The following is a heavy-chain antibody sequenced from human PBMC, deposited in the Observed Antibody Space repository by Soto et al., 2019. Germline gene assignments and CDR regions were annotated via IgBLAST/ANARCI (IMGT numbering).Heavy chain of an antibody. Sequence: EMQLVESGGGLVQPGGSLRLSCAASGFTVSGNYMGWVRQTPGKGLDWVSSIYTDGRTYYSDSVRGRFAISTDNSKDTLYLQMNNLRAHDTAIYYCARHVGFYWYFDLWGRGTLVTVSS. D-gene: IGHD1-26*01. J-gene: IGHJ2*01. V-gene: IGHV3-66*04. CDR1: GFTVSGNY. CDR2: IYTDGRT. CDR3: ARHVGFYWYFDL.